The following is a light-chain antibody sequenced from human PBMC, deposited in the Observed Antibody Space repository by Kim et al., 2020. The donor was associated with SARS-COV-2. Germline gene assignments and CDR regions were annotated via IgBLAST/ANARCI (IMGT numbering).Light chain of an antibody. J-gene: IGLJ1*01. Sequence: GQSLTSSCTGTSSDVGGYTYVSWYQQHPGKAPKLMIYDVSKRPSGVSNRFSGSKSGNTASLTISGLQAEDEADYYCSSYTSSSTDVFGTGTKVTVL. V-gene: IGLV2-14*04. CDR3: SSYTSSSTDV. CDR1: SSDVGGYTY. CDR2: DVS.